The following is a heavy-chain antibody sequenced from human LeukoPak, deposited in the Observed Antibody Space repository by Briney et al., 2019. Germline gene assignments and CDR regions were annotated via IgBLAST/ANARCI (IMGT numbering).Heavy chain of an antibody. CDR1: GFTFSSYW. J-gene: IGHJ4*02. D-gene: IGHD3-22*01. CDR3: ARALAHYDSSGYFDY. V-gene: IGHV3-7*01. CDR2: IKQDGSEK. Sequence: GGSRRLSCAASGFTFSSYWMSWVRQAPGKGLEWVANIKQDGSEKYYVDSVKGRFTISRDNAKNSLYLQMNGLRAEDTAVYYCARALAHYDSSGYFDYWGQGTLVTVSS.